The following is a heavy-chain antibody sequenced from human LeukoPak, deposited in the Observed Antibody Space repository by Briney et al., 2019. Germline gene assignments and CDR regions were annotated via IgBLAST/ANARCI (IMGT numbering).Heavy chain of an antibody. CDR1: GFTFSSYW. V-gene: IGHV3-7*01. CDR2: IKQDGSEK. CDR3: ARVIYCSSTSCYTELRYFDY. D-gene: IGHD2-2*02. Sequence: GGSLRLSCAASGFTFSSYWMSWVRQAAGKGLEWVANIKQDGSEKYYVDSVKGGFTISRDKAKKSLYLKMNRLRAGDTGVYYCARVIYCSSTSCYTELRYFDYWGQGTLVTVSS. J-gene: IGHJ4*02.